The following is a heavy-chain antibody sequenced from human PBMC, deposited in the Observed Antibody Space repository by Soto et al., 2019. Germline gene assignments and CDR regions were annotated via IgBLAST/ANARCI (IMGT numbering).Heavy chain of an antibody. CDR3: ARGKGTHRY. CDR2: IFYNGTT. D-gene: IGHD3-10*01. J-gene: IGHJ4*02. V-gene: IGHV4-59*01. CDR1: GVSLTGYY. Sequence: SETLSLTCSVSGVSLTGYYWSWIRQSPGKTLEWIGYIFYNGTTNYNPSLKSRVTISLDMSKNQFSLKLKSVSAEDTALYYCARGKGTHRYWGPGTLVTVSS.